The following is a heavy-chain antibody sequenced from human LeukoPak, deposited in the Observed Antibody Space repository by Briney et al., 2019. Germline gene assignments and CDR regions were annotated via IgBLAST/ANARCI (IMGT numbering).Heavy chain of an antibody. CDR3: ARHLRREGLADY. Sequence: GESLKISCTGSGYSFDTYWIGWVRQMPGKGLEWMGVICPRDSDTRYNPSFQGQVTISVDRSINAAYLQWRSLKASDTAMYYRARHLRREGLADYWGQGTQVTVSS. CDR2: ICPRDSDT. J-gene: IGHJ4*02. CDR1: GYSFDTYW. V-gene: IGHV5-51*01. D-gene: IGHD3/OR15-3a*01.